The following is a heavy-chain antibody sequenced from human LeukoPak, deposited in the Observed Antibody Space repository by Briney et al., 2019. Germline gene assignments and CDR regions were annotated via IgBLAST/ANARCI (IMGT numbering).Heavy chain of an antibody. CDR1: GFTFSSYS. V-gene: IGHV3-53*01. CDR3: ARVLDADYVWGSFDY. Sequence: GGSLRLSCAASGFTFSSYSMNWVRQAPGKGLEWVSVIDSGGSTYYADSVKGRFTISIDNSKNTLYLQMNNLRAEDTAVYYCARVLDADYVWGSFDYWGQGTLVTVSS. D-gene: IGHD3-16*01. CDR2: IDSGGST. J-gene: IGHJ4*02.